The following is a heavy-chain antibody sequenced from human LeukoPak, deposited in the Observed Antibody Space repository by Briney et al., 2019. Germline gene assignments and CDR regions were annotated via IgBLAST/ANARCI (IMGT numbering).Heavy chain of an antibody. J-gene: IGHJ4*02. CDR2: INPNSGGT. D-gene: IGHD3-10*01. CDR1: GYTFTGYY. V-gene: IGHV1-2*02. Sequence: ASVKVSCKASGYTFTGYYMHWVRQAPGQGLEWMGWINPNSGGTNYAQKFQGRVTMTRDTSISTAYMELSRLRSDDTAVYYCARVVRYYGSGSYSPTSFDYWGQGTLVTVSS. CDR3: ARVVRYYGSGSYSPTSFDY.